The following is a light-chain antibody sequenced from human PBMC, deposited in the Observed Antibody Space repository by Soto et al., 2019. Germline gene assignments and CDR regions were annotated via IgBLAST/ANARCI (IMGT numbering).Light chain of an antibody. CDR1: QSVSSNY. V-gene: IGKV3-20*01. Sequence: EIVFTPSPCTPSLSPGERATLSCRASQSVSSNYLAWYQQKPGQAPRLLIYGASSRATGIPDRFSGSGSGTDFTLTISRLEPEDFAVYYCQQYGSSPMTFGQGTRLEIK. J-gene: IGKJ5*01. CDR3: QQYGSSPMT. CDR2: GAS.